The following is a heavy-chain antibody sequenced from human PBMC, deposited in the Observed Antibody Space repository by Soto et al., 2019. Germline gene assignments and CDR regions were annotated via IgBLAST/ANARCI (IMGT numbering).Heavy chain of an antibody. J-gene: IGHJ4*02. Sequence: PXASLSLTCTVSGGSVSSSFFYWSWVRQPPGQRLEWIGYIYYTGTTNYNPSLASRVAMSVDTSKKQFTLNLRSLTAADTARYYCARITTSSGWSLFDSWGQGMLVTVSS. V-gene: IGHV4-61*01. CDR3: ARITTSSGWSLFDS. CDR1: GGSVSSSFFY. D-gene: IGHD6-13*01. CDR2: IYYTGTT.